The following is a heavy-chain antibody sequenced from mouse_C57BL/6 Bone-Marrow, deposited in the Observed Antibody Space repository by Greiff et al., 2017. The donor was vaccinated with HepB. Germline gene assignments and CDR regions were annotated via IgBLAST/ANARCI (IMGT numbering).Heavy chain of an antibody. CDR2: IDPSDSET. J-gene: IGHJ4*01. CDR3: AVITTVVAHYAMDY. Sequence: VQLQQPGAELVRPGSSVKLSCKASGYTFTSYWMHWVKQRPIQGLEWIGNIDPSDSETHYNQKFKDKATLTVDKSSSSAYMQLSSLTSEDSAVYYCAVITTVVAHYAMDYWGQGTSVTVSS. CDR1: GYTFTSYW. D-gene: IGHD1-1*01. V-gene: IGHV1-52*01.